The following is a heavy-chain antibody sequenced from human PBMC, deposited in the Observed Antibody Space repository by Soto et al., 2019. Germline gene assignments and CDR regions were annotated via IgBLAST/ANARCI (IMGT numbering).Heavy chain of an antibody. Sequence: GGSLRLSCAASGFTFSSYAMSWVRQAPGKGLEWVSAISGSGGSTYYADSVKGRFTISRDNSKNTLYLQMNSLRAEDTAVYYCAKGGSSSWVHGWFDPWGQGTLVTVSS. CDR1: GFTFSSYA. CDR2: ISGSGGST. J-gene: IGHJ5*02. V-gene: IGHV3-23*01. D-gene: IGHD6-13*01. CDR3: AKGGSSSWVHGWFDP.